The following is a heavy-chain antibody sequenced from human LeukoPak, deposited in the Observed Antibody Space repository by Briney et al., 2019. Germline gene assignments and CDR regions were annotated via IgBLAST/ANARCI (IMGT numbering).Heavy chain of an antibody. J-gene: IGHJ5*02. CDR2: IYPGDSDT. D-gene: IGHD3-10*01. Sequence: PGESLKISCKGSGYSFTSYWIGWVRQMPGKGLEWMGIIYPGDSDTRYSPSFQGQVTISADKSISTAYLQWSSLKASDTAMYYCARGHQVTVGEDYNWFDPWGQGTLSPSPQ. V-gene: IGHV5-51*01. CDR3: ARGHQVTVGEDYNWFDP. CDR1: GYSFTSYW.